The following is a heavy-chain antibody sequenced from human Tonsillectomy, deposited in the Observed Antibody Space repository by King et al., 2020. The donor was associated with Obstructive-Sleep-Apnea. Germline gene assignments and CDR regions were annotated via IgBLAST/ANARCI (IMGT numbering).Heavy chain of an antibody. V-gene: IGHV3-30*04. Sequence: VQLQESGGGVVQPGRSLRLSCAASGFTFSSYAMHWVRQAPGKGLEWVAVISYDVSNKYNADSVKGRVTISRANSKNTLYLQMNSLRAEDTAVYYCAREYSSSFDYWGQGTLVTVSS. J-gene: IGHJ4*02. CDR1: GFTFSSYA. CDR3: AREYSSSFDY. CDR2: ISYDVSNK. D-gene: IGHD6-13*01.